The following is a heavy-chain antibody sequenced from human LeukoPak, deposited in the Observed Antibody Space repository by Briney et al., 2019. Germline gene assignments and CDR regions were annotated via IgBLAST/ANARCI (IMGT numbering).Heavy chain of an antibody. V-gene: IGHV3-23*01. CDR2: ISGSGGVT. J-gene: IGHJ4*02. Sequence: GGSLRLSCAASGITFNNYALSWVRQAPGKGLEWVSDISGSGGVTHYADSVKGRFTISRDNSKNTLYLQMNSLRAEDTAVYYCAKSVGWVKYYFDYWGQGTLVTVSS. CDR1: GITFNNYA. CDR3: AKSVGWVKYYFDY. D-gene: IGHD6-19*01.